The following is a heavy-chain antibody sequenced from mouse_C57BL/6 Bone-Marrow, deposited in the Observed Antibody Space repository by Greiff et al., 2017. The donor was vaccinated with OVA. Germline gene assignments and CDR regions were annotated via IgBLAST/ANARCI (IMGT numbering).Heavy chain of an antibody. CDR1: GYTFTSYT. J-gene: IGHJ3*01. D-gene: IGHD2-3*01. CDR2: INPSRGYT. Sequence: QVQLQQSGAELARPGASVKMSCKASGYTFTSYTMHWVKQRPGQGLEWIGYINPSRGYTKYNQKFKDKATLTADKASSTAYMQLSSLTSEDSAVYYCARWGWLLRTWFAYWGQGTLVTVSA. V-gene: IGHV1-4*01. CDR3: ARWGWLLRTWFAY.